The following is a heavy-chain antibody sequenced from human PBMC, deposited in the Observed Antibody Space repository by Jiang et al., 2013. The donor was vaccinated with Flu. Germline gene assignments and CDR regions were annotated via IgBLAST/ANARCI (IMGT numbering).Heavy chain of an antibody. V-gene: IGHV1-18*01. D-gene: IGHD5-18*01. J-gene: IGHJ4*02. Sequence: SGAEVKKPGASVKVSCKASGYTFTSYGISWVRQAPGQGLEWMGWISAYNGNTNYAQKLQGRVTMTTDTSTSTAYMELRSLRSDDTAVYYCARERNGLVDTAMAVFDYWGQGTLVTVSS. CDR3: ARERNGLVDTAMAVFDY. CDR1: GYTFTSYG. CDR2: ISAYNGNT.